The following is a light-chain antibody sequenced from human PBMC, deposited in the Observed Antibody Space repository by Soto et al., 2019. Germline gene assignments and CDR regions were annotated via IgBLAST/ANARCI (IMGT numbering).Light chain of an antibody. J-gene: IGLJ3*02. CDR3: SSYTISSTVV. CDR2: EVS. V-gene: IGLV2-14*01. Sequence: QSALTQPASVSGSPGQSITMSCTGTSSDVGGYNYVSWYQQHPGKAPKLMIYEVSNRPSGVSNRFSGSKSGNTASLTISGLQADDEADYYCSSYTISSTVVFGGGTKLTVL. CDR1: SSDVGGYNY.